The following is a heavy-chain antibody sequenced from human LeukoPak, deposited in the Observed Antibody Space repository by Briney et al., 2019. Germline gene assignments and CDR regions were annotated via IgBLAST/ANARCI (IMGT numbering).Heavy chain of an antibody. D-gene: IGHD3-9*01. J-gene: IGHJ4*02. V-gene: IGHV1-2*02. CDR1: GYTFTGYY. Sequence: ASVKVSCKASGYTFTGYYMHWVRQAPGQGLEWMGWINPNSGGTNYAQKFQGRVTMTRDTSISTAYMELSRLRSDDTAVYYCAKQVLRYFDNYFDYWGQGTLVTVSS. CDR2: INPNSGGT. CDR3: AKQVLRYFDNYFDY.